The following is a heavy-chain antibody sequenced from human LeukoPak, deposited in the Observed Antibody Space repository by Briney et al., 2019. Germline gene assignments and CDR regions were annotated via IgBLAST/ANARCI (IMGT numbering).Heavy chain of an antibody. J-gene: IGHJ6*02. D-gene: IGHD4-23*01. CDR2: IYYSGST. V-gene: IGHV4-59*01. Sequence: SETLSLTCTVSGGSISGYYWSWIRQPPGKGLEWIGYIYYSGSTNYNPSLKSRVTISVDTSKNQFSLKLSSVTAADTAVYYCARGRGNPGVYYYGMDVWGQGTTVTVSS. CDR1: GGSISGYY. CDR3: ARGRGNPGVYYYGMDV.